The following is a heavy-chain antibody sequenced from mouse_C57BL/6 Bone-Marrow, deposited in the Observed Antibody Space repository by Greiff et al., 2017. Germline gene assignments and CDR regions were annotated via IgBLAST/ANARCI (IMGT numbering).Heavy chain of an antibody. CDR3: ARSIYDGYWAY. J-gene: IGHJ3*01. D-gene: IGHD2-3*01. CDR1: GYTFTRYW. Sequence: QVQLQQPGAELVMPGASVKLSCKASGYTFTRYWMHWVKQRPGQGLEWIGEIDPSDSYTNYNQKFKGKSTLTVDKSSSTAYMQLSSLTSEDSAVYYCARSIYDGYWAYWGQGTLVTVSA. CDR2: IDPSDSYT. V-gene: IGHV1-69*01.